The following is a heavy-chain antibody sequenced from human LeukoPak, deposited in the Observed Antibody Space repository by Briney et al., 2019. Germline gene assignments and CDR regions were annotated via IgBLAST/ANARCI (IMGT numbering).Heavy chain of an antibody. Sequence: GGPLRPSCAASGFTFSSYSMNWVRQAPGKGLEWVSSISSSSSYIYYADSVKGRFTISRDNAKNSLYLQMNSLRAEDTAVYYCATISSGWLFDYWGQGTLVTVSS. D-gene: IGHD6-19*01. CDR2: ISSSSSYI. CDR3: ATISSGWLFDY. V-gene: IGHV3-21*01. J-gene: IGHJ4*02. CDR1: GFTFSSYS.